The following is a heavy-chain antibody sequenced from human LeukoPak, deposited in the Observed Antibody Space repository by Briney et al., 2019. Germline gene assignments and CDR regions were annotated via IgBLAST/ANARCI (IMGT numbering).Heavy chain of an antibody. Sequence: ASVKVSCKTSAYTFTNFRSHWVRQAPGHGFEWMGWIGPSNHYTEYAHKLQDRLTLTTDTSTTTAHMELGSLTFDDTAIYFCARDSYYGGHYSFFEHWGQGTLVTVSS. D-gene: IGHD4/OR15-4a*01. CDR3: ARDSYYGGHYSFFEH. CDR1: AYTFTNFR. V-gene: IGHV1-18*01. J-gene: IGHJ4*02. CDR2: IGPSNHYT.